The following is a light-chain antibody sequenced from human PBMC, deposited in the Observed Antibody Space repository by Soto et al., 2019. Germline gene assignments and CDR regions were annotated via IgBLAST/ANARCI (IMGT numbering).Light chain of an antibody. CDR2: EVS. J-gene: IGLJ1*01. Sequence: QSVLTQPASVSGSPGQSITISCTGTSSDVGGLDYVSWYQHHPGKAPKLIIHEVSSRPSGVSDRFSGPKSGNTASLTISTLQAEDEANYYCSSYTTSSTYVFGTGTKVTVL. V-gene: IGLV2-14*01. CDR1: SSDVGGLDY. CDR3: SSYTTSSTYV.